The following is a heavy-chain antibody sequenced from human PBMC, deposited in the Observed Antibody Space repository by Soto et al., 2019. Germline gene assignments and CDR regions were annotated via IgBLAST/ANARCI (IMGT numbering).Heavy chain of an antibody. D-gene: IGHD7-27*01. CDR3: ARDLGWDGGTGEH. CDR1: GFPVSSNY. J-gene: IGHJ4*02. Sequence: EVQLVESGGGLIQTGGSLRLSCAASGFPVSSNYMSWVRQAPGKGLEWVSLIYSGCYTYYADSVKGRVTIFRDNSKNTLYLQMNSLRAEDTAVYYCARDLGWDGGTGEHWGQGTLVTVSS. CDR2: IYSGCYT. V-gene: IGHV3-53*01.